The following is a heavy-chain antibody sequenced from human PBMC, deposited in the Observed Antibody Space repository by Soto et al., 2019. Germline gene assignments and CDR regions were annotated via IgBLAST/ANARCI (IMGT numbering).Heavy chain of an antibody. CDR2: ISGSGGST. D-gene: IGHD3-3*01. J-gene: IGHJ5*02. CDR3: AKGVYDFWSGYISNWFDP. Sequence: GGSLRLSCAASGFTFSSYAMSWVRQAPGKGLEWVSAISGSGGSTYYADSVKGRFTISRDNSKNTLYLQMNSLRAEDTAVYYCAKGVYDFWSGYISNWFDPWGQGTLVTVSS. V-gene: IGHV3-23*01. CDR1: GFTFSSYA.